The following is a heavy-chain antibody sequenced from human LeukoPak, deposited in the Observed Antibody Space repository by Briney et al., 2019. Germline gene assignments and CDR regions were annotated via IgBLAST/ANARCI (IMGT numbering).Heavy chain of an antibody. CDR2: IYYTGST. D-gene: IGHD4-17*01. CDR3: ARRRHDYGDYYFDY. Sequence: WETLSLTCTVSGGSISSYYWSWIRQPPGKGLECIGYIYYTGSTNYNPSLKSRVTISVDTSKNQFSLKLSSVTAADTAVYYCARRRHDYGDYYFDYWGQGTLVTVSS. V-gene: IGHV4-59*01. CDR1: GGSISSYY. J-gene: IGHJ4*02.